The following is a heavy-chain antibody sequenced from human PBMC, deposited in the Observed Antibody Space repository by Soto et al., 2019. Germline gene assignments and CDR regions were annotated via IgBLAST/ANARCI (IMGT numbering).Heavy chain of an antibody. CDR1: GFTISSDW. Sequence: GGSLRLSCAASGFTISSDWMHWVRQAPGKGLVWVSRINTDGSGTSYADSVKGRFTISRDNVKNTLFLQMNSLRAEDTAVYYCARAGHCSGGSCYSSYFDYWGLGALVTVSS. J-gene: IGHJ4*02. CDR3: ARAGHCSGGSCYSSYFDY. D-gene: IGHD2-15*01. V-gene: IGHV3-74*01. CDR2: INTDGSGT.